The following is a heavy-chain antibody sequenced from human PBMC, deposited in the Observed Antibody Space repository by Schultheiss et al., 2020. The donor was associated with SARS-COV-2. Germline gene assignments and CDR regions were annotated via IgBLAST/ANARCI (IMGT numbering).Heavy chain of an antibody. CDR3: AKVSGIVGALDY. CDR1: GFTFSSYA. V-gene: IGHV3-23*01. J-gene: IGHJ4*02. Sequence: GGSLRLSCAASGFTFSSYAMSWIRQAPGKGLEWVSYISSSGSTIYYADSVKGRFTISRDNSKNTLYLQMNSLRAEDTAVYYCAKVSGIVGALDYWGQGTLVTVSS. CDR2: ISSSGSTI. D-gene: IGHD1-26*01.